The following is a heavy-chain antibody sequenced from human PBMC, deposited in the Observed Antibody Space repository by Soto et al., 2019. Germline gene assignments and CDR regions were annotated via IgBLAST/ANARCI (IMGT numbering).Heavy chain of an antibody. CDR2: ITLSNGYI. D-gene: IGHD3-10*01. CDR3: ARDYRLRDRGVMRGFVGLDV. V-gene: IGHV3-21*02. J-gene: IGHJ6*02. CDR1: RFTCAFCT. Sequence: EVQTGGSGGGLVKPGGSRGLSCITSRFTCAFCTMNLGRQAPGEGLGWGSSITLSNGYIYYADSVGGRFPISRDNAKNSVYLQMNSLRAEDTAVYYCARDYRLRDRGVMRGFVGLDVWGQGTTVTVSS.